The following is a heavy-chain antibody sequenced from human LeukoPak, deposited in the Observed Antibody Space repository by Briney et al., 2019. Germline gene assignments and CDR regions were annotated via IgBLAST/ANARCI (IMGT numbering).Heavy chain of an antibody. D-gene: IGHD2-2*01. CDR2: IRYDGSNK. CDR3: AKILVVVPAEHYFDY. J-gene: IGHJ4*02. CDR1: GFTFSSYG. Sequence: GGSLRLSCAASGFTFSSYGMHWVRQAPGKGLEWVAFIRYDGSNKYYADSVKGRFTISRDNSKNTLYLQMNSLRAEDSAVYYCAKILVVVPAEHYFDYWGQGTLVTVSS. V-gene: IGHV3-30*02.